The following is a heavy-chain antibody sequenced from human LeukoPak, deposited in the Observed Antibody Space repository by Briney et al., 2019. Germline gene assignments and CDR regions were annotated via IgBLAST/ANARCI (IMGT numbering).Heavy chain of an antibody. D-gene: IGHD3-10*01. Sequence: ASVTVSCKASGYTFTNYDINWVRQAPGQGLEWMGWMNPNSGNTGYAQKFQGRVTITRNTSISTAYMELSSLRSEGTAVYYCARDSGERGSGSYLIAYWGQGTLVTVSS. J-gene: IGHJ4*02. CDR2: MNPNSGNT. CDR1: GYTFTNYD. V-gene: IGHV1-8*03. CDR3: ARDSGERGSGSYLIAY.